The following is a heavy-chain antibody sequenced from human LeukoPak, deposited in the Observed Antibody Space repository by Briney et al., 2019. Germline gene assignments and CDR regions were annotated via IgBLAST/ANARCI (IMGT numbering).Heavy chain of an antibody. CDR3: AKPPGYSSGRPSDAFDI. D-gene: IGHD6-19*01. Sequence: PGGSLRLSCAASGFTFSSYGMHWVRQAPGKGLEWVAVISYDGGKKYYADSVKGRFTISRDNSKNTLYLQMNSLRPDDTAVFYCAKPPGYSSGRPSDAFDIWGQGTMVTVSS. J-gene: IGHJ3*02. V-gene: IGHV3-30*18. CDR1: GFTFSSYG. CDR2: ISYDGGKK.